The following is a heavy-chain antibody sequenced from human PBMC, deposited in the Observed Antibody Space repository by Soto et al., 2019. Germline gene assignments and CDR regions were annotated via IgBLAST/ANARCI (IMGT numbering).Heavy chain of an antibody. V-gene: IGHV3-30*03. D-gene: IGHD6-19*01. Sequence: QEQLVESGGGVVQPGRSLRLSCAASGFSFSDYGLHWVRQAPGKGLEWVAIISYHANNEYYADSVKGRFTISRDNSKNTLYLQMNSLRPEDTAVYSCARMHNSGWYPPADCLHHWGQGTLVTVSS. CDR3: ARMHNSGWYPPADCLHH. CDR1: GFSFSDYG. J-gene: IGHJ1*01. CDR2: ISYHANNE.